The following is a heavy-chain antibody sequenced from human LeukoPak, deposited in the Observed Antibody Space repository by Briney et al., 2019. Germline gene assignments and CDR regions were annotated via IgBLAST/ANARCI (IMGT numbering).Heavy chain of an antibody. CDR2: INPNSGGT. CDR1: GYTFTGYY. CDR3: ARGRFVGATERDWFDP. J-gene: IGHJ5*02. Sequence: ASGKVSCKASGYTFTGYYMHWVRQAPGQGLEWMGWINPNSGGTNYAQKFQGWVTMTRDTSISTAYMELSRLRSDDTAVYYCARGRFVGATERDWFDPWGQGTLVTVSS. D-gene: IGHD1-26*01. V-gene: IGHV1-2*04.